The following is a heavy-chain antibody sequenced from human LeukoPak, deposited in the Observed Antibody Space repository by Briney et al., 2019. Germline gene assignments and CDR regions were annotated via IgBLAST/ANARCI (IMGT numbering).Heavy chain of an antibody. CDR2: IYYSGST. V-gene: IGHV4-59*08. CDR1: GGSISSYY. D-gene: IGHD3-16*01. J-gene: IGHJ4*02. Sequence: PSETLSLTCTVSGGSISSYYWSWIRQPPGKGLEWIGYIYYSGSTNYNPSHKSRVTISVDTSKNQFSLKLSSVTAADTAVYYCARHAYRRFDYWGQGTLVTVSS. CDR3: ARHAYRRFDY.